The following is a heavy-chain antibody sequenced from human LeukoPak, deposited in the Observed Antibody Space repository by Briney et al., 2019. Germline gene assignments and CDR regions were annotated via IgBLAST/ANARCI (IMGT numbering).Heavy chain of an antibody. CDR1: GGSISSSSYY. D-gene: IGHD6-6*01. J-gene: IGHJ4*02. CDR2: IYYTGST. V-gene: IGHV4-39*01. CDR3: TSEISSASNY. Sequence: SETLSLTCTVSGGSISSSSYYWGWIRLPPGEGLEWIGSIYYTGSTYYSPSLKSRVTISADTSKDEFSLKLSSVTAADTAVYYCTSEISSASNYWGQGTLVTVSS.